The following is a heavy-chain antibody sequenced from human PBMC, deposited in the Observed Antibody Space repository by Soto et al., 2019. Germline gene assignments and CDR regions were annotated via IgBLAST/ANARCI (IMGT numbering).Heavy chain of an antibody. J-gene: IGHJ3*02. CDR1: GFTVSSNY. CDR2: IYRGGST. CDR3: ARDVWYGYYGRYAFDN. V-gene: IGHV3-66*01. D-gene: IGHD4-17*01. Sequence: EVQLVESGGGLVQPGGSLRLSCAASGFTVSSNYMRWVRQAPGKGLEWVSVIYRGGSTYYADSVKGRFTISRDNSKNKLYLQMNSLRAEDTAVYYCARDVWYGYYGRYAFDNCVQGTMVTVSS.